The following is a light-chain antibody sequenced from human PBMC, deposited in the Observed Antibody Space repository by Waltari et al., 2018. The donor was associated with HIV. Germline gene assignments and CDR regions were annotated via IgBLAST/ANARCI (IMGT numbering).Light chain of an antibody. V-gene: IGLV3-25*03. CDR3: QSADRSGSHVV. CDR1: ALPNRY. J-gene: IGLJ2*01. CDR2: KDR. Sequence: SYELTQSPSMSVSPGQTARITCFGDALPNRYAYWYQQRPGQAPVLVIYKDRERPSGIPERFSGSNSGTTVTLIISGVQPEDEADYYCQSADRSGSHVVFGGGTKVTV.